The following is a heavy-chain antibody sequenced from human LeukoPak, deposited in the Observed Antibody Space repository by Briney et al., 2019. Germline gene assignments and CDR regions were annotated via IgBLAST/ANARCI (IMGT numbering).Heavy chain of an antibody. CDR3: ARDSETLLTGDDPFDY. V-gene: IGHV3-7*01. Sequence: GGSLRLSCAASGFTFSSYWVSWVRQAPGKGLEWVANIRQDGSEKYYVDSVKGRFTISRDNAKNSLYLQMNSLRAEDTAVYYCARDSETLLTGDDPFDYWGQGTLVTVSS. D-gene: IGHD3-9*01. CDR2: IRQDGSEK. J-gene: IGHJ4*02. CDR1: GFTFSSYW.